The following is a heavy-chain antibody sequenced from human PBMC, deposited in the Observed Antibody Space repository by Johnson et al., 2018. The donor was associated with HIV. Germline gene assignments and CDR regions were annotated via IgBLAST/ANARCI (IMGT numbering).Heavy chain of an antibody. D-gene: IGHD5-18*01. CDR3: ARGYSYGHDAFDI. CDR1: GFTFRSYA. J-gene: IGHJ3*02. CDR2: ISYDGSNK. Sequence: HVQLVESGGGVVQPGRSLRLSCAASGFTFRSYAMHWVRQAPGKGLEWVAVISYDGSNKYYADSVKGRFTISRDNSKNTLYLQMNSLRAEDTAVYYCARGYSYGHDAFDIWGQGTMVTVSS. V-gene: IGHV3-30*14.